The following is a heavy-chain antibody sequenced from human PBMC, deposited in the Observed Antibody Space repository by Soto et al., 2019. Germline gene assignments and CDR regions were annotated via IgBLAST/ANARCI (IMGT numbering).Heavy chain of an antibody. D-gene: IGHD1-7*01. V-gene: IGHV3-30-3*01. CDR2: ISYDGSNK. Sequence: PGGSLRLSCAASGFTFSSYAMHWVRQAPGKGLEWVAVISYDGSNKYYADSVKGRFTISRDNPKNTLYLQMNSLRADDTAVYYWARGSGTIYSYCCMDVWSQGNTVTVSS. CDR3: ARGSGTIYSYCCMDV. J-gene: IGHJ6*02. CDR1: GFTFSSYA.